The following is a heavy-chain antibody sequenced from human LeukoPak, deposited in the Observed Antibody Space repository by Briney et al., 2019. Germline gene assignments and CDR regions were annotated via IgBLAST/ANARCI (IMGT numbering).Heavy chain of an antibody. D-gene: IGHD2-21*02. CDR3: AKETGLCAHGNCYITSLDL. V-gene: IGHV3-23*01. Sequence: PGGSLRLSCVASGFPFDKYAMSWVRQAPGKGLEWASALSADGSSAYYADSVKGRFIVSRDQSKGTLHLEMNSLRADDTAMYYCAKETGLCAHGNCYITSLDLWGQGTLVTVSS. CDR1: GFPFDKYA. CDR2: LSADGSSA. J-gene: IGHJ5*02.